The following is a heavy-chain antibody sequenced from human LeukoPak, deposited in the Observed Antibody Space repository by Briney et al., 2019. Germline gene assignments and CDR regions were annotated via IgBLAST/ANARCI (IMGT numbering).Heavy chain of an antibody. Sequence: GGSLRLSCAASGFTFSSYSMNWVRQAPGKGLEWVSSISSSSSYIYYADSVKGRFTISRDNAKNSLYLQMNSLRAEDTAVYYCARDGEQLASDVWGKGTTVTISS. J-gene: IGHJ6*04. CDR3: ARDGEQLASDV. D-gene: IGHD6-13*01. V-gene: IGHV3-21*01. CDR1: GFTFSSYS. CDR2: ISSSSSYI.